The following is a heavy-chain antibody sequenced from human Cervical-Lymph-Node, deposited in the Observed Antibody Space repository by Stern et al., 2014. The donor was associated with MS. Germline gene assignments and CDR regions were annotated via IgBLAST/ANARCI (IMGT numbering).Heavy chain of an antibody. D-gene: IGHD6-19*01. CDR1: GDSVSTNVAA. CDR2: TYYRSRWYY. J-gene: IGHJ4*02. Sequence: QVQLQQSGPGLVKPSQTLSLTCAISGDSVSTNVAAWNWIRQSPSRGLEWLGKTYYRSRWYYDYAVSVKSRIDINPDTSKNQFSLQLNSVTPDDTAVYYCARDPNSSGWFGFDYWSPGALVTVSS. V-gene: IGHV6-1*01. CDR3: ARDPNSSGWFGFDY.